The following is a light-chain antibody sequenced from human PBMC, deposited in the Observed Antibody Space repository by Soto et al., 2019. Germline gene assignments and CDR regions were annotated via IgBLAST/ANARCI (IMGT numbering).Light chain of an antibody. Sequence: EIVLTQSPGTLSLSPGERATLSCRASQTVSRSYLAWYQQKPGQAPRLLIYSTSRRATGIPDRFSGGGSGTDFTLAISRLEPEDFALYYCQQYDGSPITFGQGTKVDIK. J-gene: IGKJ1*01. CDR1: QTVSRSY. CDR3: QQYDGSPIT. V-gene: IGKV3-20*01. CDR2: STS.